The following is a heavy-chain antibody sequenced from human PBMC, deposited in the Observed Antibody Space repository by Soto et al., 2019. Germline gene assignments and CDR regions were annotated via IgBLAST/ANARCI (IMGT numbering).Heavy chain of an antibody. CDR1: GGSISSSSYY. CDR2: IYYSGST. D-gene: IGHD2-15*01. Sequence: QLQLQESGPGLVKPSETLSLTCTVSGGSISSSSYYWGWIRQPPGKGLEWIGSIYYSGSTYYNPSHKGRVAIAVDTSKNQFSLKLSSVTAADTAVYYCARSPSRIVVVVAATDWFDPWGQGTLVTVSS. J-gene: IGHJ5*02. V-gene: IGHV4-39*01. CDR3: ARSPSRIVVVVAATDWFDP.